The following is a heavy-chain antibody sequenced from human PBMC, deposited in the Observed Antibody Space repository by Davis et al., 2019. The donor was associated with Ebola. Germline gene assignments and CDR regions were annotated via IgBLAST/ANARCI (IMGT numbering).Heavy chain of an antibody. J-gene: IGHJ4*02. CDR3: ARSTIGYYYDSSGYYYTRPYYFDY. D-gene: IGHD3-22*01. V-gene: IGHV4-39*01. CDR2: TSYSGNT. CDR1: GGSMITSTYH. Sequence: MPSETLSLTCTVSGGSMITSTYHWGWIRQPPGKGLEWIGTTSYSGNTFYNSSFKSRVTISVDTSKNQFSLKQSSVTAADTAVYYCARSTIGYYYDSSGYYYTRPYYFDYWGQGTLVTVSS.